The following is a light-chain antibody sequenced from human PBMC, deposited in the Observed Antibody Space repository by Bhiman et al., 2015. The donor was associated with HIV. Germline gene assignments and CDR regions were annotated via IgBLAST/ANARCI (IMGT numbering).Light chain of an antibody. Sequence: QSALTQPASVSGSPGQSITISCTGTSSDVGGYNYVSWYQQYPGKAPKLMIYDVSNRPSGVPDRFSGSKSGTSASLAITGLQAEDEADYYCQSYDINLSGWVFGGGTKLTVL. V-gene: IGLV2-14*03. CDR3: QSYDINLSGWV. CDR2: DVS. J-gene: IGLJ3*02. CDR1: SSDVGGYNY.